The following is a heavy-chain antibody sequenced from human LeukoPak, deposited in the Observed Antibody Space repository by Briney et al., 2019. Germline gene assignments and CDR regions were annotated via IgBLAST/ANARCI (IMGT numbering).Heavy chain of an antibody. CDR2: IYHSGST. J-gene: IGHJ4*02. V-gene: IGHV4-30-2*01. CDR3: ARSYSSSLYDY. CDR1: GGSISSGGYY. D-gene: IGHD6-13*01. Sequence: PLETLSLTCTVSGGSISSGGYYWRWIRQPPGKGLEWIGYIYHSGSTYYNPSLKSRVTISVDRSKNQFSLKLSSVAAADTAGYYCARSYSSSLYDYWGQGTLVTVSS.